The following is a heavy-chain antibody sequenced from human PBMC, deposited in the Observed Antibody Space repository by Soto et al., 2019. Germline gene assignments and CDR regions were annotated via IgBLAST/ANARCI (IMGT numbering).Heavy chain of an antibody. CDR1: GGSISSYY. V-gene: IGHV4-4*07. CDR2: IYTSGST. J-gene: IGHJ6*02. Sequence: SETLSLTCTVSGGSISSYYWSWIRQPSGKGLEWIGRIYTSGSTNYNPSLKSRVTMSVDTSKNQFSLKLSSVTAADTAVYYCARGGTGTTNYYDGMDVWGQGTTVPVSS. D-gene: IGHD1-7*01. CDR3: ARGGTGTTNYYDGMDV.